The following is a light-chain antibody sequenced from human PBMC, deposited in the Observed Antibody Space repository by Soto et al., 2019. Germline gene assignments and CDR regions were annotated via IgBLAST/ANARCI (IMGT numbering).Light chain of an antibody. Sequence: EIVLTQSPGTLSLSPGERATLSCRASQSVSSSYLAWYQQKPGQAPRLLICGASSRATGIPDRFSGSGSGTDFTLTVSRLEPEDLAGYYCHQYGSSPLTFGQGTRLAIK. CDR2: GAS. J-gene: IGKJ5*01. V-gene: IGKV3-20*01. CDR1: QSVSSSY. CDR3: HQYGSSPLT.